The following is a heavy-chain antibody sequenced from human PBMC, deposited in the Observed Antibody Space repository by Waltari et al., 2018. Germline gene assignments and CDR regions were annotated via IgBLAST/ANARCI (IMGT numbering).Heavy chain of an antibody. CDR3: ARDRLWLVLGVDAFDI. D-gene: IGHD6-19*01. V-gene: IGHV3-33*01. Sequence: QVQLVESGGGVVQPGRSLRLSCAASGFTFRSFGLHWVREAHGKGLEWVAVIWYDGSNKYYADSVKGRFTISRDNSKNTLYLQMNSLRAEDTAVYYCARDRLWLVLGVDAFDIWGQGTMVTVSS. CDR2: IWYDGSNK. J-gene: IGHJ3*02. CDR1: GFTFRSFG.